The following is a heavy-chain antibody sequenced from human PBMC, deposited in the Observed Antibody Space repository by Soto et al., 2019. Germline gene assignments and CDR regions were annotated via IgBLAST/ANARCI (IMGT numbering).Heavy chain of an antibody. J-gene: IGHJ3*02. D-gene: IGHD5-18*01. Sequence: GGSLRLSCVASGFSLSSQAMHWVRQAPGKGLEWVAAISNDGNRQLYADSVKDRFTISRDNSRNTLDLQMNNLRTEDTGVYFCARDIYSYGSVGTPDIWGQGTMVTVSS. V-gene: IGHV3-30-3*01. CDR2: ISNDGNRQ. CDR1: GFSLSSQA. CDR3: ARDIYSYGSVGTPDI.